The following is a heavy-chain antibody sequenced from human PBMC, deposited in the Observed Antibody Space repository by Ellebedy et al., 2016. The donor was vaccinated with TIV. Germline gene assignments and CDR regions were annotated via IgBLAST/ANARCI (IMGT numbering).Heavy chain of an antibody. CDR1: GYTFTDYH. D-gene: IGHD3-10*01. J-gene: IGHJ4*02. V-gene: IGHV1-18*04. CDR3: ARGRQYYYGSGSYTY. Sequence: ASVKVSCXVSGYTFTDYHLFWMRQAPGQGLEWMGWINPNGGTNYAQKLQGRVTMTTDTSTSTAYMELRSLRSDDTAVYYCARGRQYYYGSGSYTYWGQGTLVTVSS. CDR2: INPNGGT.